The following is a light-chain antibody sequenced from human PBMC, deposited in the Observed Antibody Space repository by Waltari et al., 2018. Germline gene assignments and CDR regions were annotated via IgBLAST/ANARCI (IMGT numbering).Light chain of an antibody. CDR2: DVS. V-gene: IGKV1-9*01. J-gene: IGKJ4*01. Sequence: DIQLTQSPSILSASVGDRVTITCRASQGISNYFAWYQQKPGKVPKLLIYDVSTLQSGAPSRFSASGSGTEFTLTISSLQPEDFATYYCQHLHNYPLTFGGGTKVEIK. CDR3: QHLHNYPLT. CDR1: QGISNY.